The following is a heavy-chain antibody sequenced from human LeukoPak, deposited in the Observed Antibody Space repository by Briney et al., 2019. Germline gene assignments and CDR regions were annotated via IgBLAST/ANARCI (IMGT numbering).Heavy chain of an antibody. V-gene: IGHV3-23*01. CDR2: ISGSGGST. J-gene: IGHJ5*02. Sequence: GGSLRLSCAASGFTFSSYAMSWVRQAPGKGLEWVSAISGSGGSTYYADSVKGRFTISRDNSKNTLYPQMNSLRAEDTAVYYCAKENYGIVGATTWFDPWGQGTLVTVSS. D-gene: IGHD1-26*01. CDR3: AKENYGIVGATTWFDP. CDR1: GFTFSSYA.